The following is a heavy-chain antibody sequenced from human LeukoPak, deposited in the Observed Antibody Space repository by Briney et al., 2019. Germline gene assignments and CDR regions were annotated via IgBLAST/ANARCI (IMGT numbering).Heavy chain of an antibody. CDR3: ATYSGSYGGGFNPGGRFDP. V-gene: IGHV1-46*01. Sequence: GASVKVSCKASGYTFTSYFMYWVRQAPGQGLEWMGIINPSGGNTNYAQRFQGRVTMTTDTSTSTAYMELRSLRSDDTAVYYCATYSGSYGGGFNPGGRFDPWGQGTLVTVSS. CDR2: INPSGGNT. CDR1: GYTFTSYF. J-gene: IGHJ5*02. D-gene: IGHD1-26*01.